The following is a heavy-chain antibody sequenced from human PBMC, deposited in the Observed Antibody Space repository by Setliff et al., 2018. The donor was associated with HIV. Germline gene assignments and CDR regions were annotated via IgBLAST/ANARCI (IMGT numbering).Heavy chain of an antibody. CDR1: GGSISSTSYY. V-gene: IGHV4-39*01. CDR3: ARLRITMIMMLNYFDY. J-gene: IGHJ4*02. D-gene: IGHD3-22*01. Sequence: SETLSLTCTVSGGSISSTSYYWGWIRQPPGTGLEWIGSISSSGNTYYNPSLKSRVTTSVDTSKNQFSLRLTSVTAADTAVYFCARLRITMIMMLNYFDYWGKGTLVTVSS. CDR2: ISSSGNT.